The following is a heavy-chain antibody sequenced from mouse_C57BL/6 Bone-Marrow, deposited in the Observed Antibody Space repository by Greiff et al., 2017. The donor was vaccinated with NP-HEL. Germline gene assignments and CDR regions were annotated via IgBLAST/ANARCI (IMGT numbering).Heavy chain of an antibody. Sequence: EVQLQQSGAELVRPGASVKLSCTASGFNIKDYYMHWVKQRPEQGLEWIGRIDPEDGDTEYAPKFQGKATMTADTSSNTAYLQLSSLTSEDTAVYYCTTVVATHYYAMDYWGQGTSVTVSS. CDR2: IDPEDGDT. J-gene: IGHJ4*01. V-gene: IGHV14-1*01. D-gene: IGHD1-1*01. CDR1: GFNIKDYY. CDR3: TTVVATHYYAMDY.